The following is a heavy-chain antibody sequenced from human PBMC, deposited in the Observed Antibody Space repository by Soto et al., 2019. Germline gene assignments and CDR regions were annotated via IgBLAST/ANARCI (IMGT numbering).Heavy chain of an antibody. CDR2: INPSGGST. V-gene: IGHV1-46*02. D-gene: IGHD1-1*01. CDR1: GYTFNRYY. J-gene: IGHJ6*02. CDR3: AKSSPYRLVQTPTGNQYYSPMDV. Sequence: ASVKVSCKASGYTFNRYYMHWVRQAPGQGLEWMGIINPSGGSTSYAQKFQGRVTMTRDTSTSTVYMELSSLTSADTAVYYCAKSSPYRLVQTPTGNQYYSPMDVWGQGTTVTVSS.